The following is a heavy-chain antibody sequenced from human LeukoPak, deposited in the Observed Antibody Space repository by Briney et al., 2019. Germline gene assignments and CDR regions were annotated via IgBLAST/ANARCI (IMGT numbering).Heavy chain of an antibody. Sequence: PGGSLRLSCAASGFTFSSYWMTWVRQAQGKGLEWVANTKQDGSERYYVDSVKGRFTISRDNAKNSLYLQLNILRAEDTAVYFCARVGSDLYRGAFGIWGQGTMVTVSS. V-gene: IGHV3-7*01. CDR2: TKQDGSER. CDR3: ARVGSDLYRGAFGI. D-gene: IGHD6-19*01. J-gene: IGHJ3*02. CDR1: GFTFSSYW.